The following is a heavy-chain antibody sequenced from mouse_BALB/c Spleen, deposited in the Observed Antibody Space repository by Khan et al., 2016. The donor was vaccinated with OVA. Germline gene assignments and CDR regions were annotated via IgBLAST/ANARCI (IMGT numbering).Heavy chain of an antibody. D-gene: IGHD2-3*01. J-gene: IGHJ4*01. Sequence: QVQLKQSGPGLVAPSQSLSITCTVSGFSLTTYGVNWIRQPPGKGLEWLGVIWGDGSTNYHSALISRLSISKDNSKSQVFLKLNSLQTDDTATYYGAKWGDGFTYAMDYWGQGTSVTVSS. CDR2: IWGDGST. CDR3: AKWGDGFTYAMDY. CDR1: GFSLTTYG. V-gene: IGHV2-3*01.